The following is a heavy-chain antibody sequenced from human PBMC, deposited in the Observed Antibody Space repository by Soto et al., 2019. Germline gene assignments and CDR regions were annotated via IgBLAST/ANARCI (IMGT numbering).Heavy chain of an antibody. J-gene: IGHJ5*02. CDR3: ATVGGYSGYAAS. V-gene: IGHV4-59*01. D-gene: IGHD5-12*01. CDR2: IYSSGST. CDR1: GGSINSYY. Sequence: SETLSLTCTVSGGSINSYYWSWIRQPPGEGLEWIGYIYSSGSTTYNPSLKSRVTISVDSSNNQFSLNLSSVTAADTAVYYCATVGGYSGYAASWGQGTLVTVSS.